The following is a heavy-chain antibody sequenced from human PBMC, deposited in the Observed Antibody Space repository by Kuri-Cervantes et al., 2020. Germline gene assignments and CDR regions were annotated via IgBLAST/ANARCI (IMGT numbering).Heavy chain of an antibody. Sequence: GESLKIPCAASGFTFSSDWMSWVRQAPGKGLEWVANVNQDGSEKNYVDSVEGRFTLSRDNAKNSVYLQMNNLRGEDAAVYFCARAGSRITSYQYFYMDVWGKGTTVTVSS. CDR1: GFTFSSDW. CDR3: ARAGSRITSYQYFYMDV. V-gene: IGHV3-7*04. D-gene: IGHD3-10*01. J-gene: IGHJ6*03. CDR2: VNQDGSEK.